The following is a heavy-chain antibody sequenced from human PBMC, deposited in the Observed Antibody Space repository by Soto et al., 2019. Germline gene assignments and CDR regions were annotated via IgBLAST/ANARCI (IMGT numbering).Heavy chain of an antibody. CDR1: GASVSRGHYC. CDR3: ARTTAVPNTLRSRYFFDY. V-gene: IGHV4-61*01. D-gene: IGHD4-17*01. J-gene: IGHJ4*02. Sequence: SETLSLTCTVSGASVSRGHYCWTWIRQPPGKGLEWIGYFYSVGSTDYNPSLKSRVTISLDTSKNQFFLNLTSVTAADTAVYYCARTTAVPNTLRSRYFFDYWGQGTLVTVSS. CDR2: FYSVGST.